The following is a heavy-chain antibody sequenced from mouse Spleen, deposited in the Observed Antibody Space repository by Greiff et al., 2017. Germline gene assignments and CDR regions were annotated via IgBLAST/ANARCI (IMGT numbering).Heavy chain of an antibody. D-gene: IGHD2-14*01. CDR1: GYAFSSSW. J-gene: IGHJ4*01. CDR3: ARRGYDYAMDY. Sequence: VKLMESGPELVKPGASVKISCKASGYAFSSSWMNWVKQRPGKGLEWIGRIYPGDGDTNYNGKFKGKATLTADKSSSTAYMQLSSLTSEDSAVYFCARRGYDYAMDYWGQGTSVTVSS. CDR2: IYPGDGDT. V-gene: IGHV1-82*01.